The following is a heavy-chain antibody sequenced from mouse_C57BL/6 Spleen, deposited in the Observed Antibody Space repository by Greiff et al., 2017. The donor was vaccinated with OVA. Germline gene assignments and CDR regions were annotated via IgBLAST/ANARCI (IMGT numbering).Heavy chain of an antibody. D-gene: IGHD3-2*02. CDR3: ARQLRLRDYFDD. Sequence: EVQLMESGGGLVQPGGSLKLSCAASGFTFSDYYMYWVRQTPEKRLEWAAYLSNGGGSTYYPDTVKGRFTISRDNAKNTLYLQMSRLKSEDTAMYYCARQLRLRDYFDDGGQGTTLTVSS. CDR2: LSNGGGST. V-gene: IGHV5-12*01. J-gene: IGHJ2*01. CDR1: GFTFSDYY.